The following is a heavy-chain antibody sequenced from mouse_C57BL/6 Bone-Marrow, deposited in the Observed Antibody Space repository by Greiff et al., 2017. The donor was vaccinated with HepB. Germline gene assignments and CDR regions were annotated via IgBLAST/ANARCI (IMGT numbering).Heavy chain of an antibody. D-gene: IGHD1-1*01. CDR1: GFTFSDYY. CDR3: ARERGYYYGSSSGYFDY. V-gene: IGHV5-16*01. CDR2: INYDGSST. Sequence: EVMLVESEGGLVQPGSSMKLSCTASGFTFSDYYMAWVRQVPEKCLEWVANINYDGSSTYYLDSLKSRFIISRDNAKNILYLQMSSLKSEDTATYYCARERGYYYGSSSGYFDYWGQGTTLTVSS. J-gene: IGHJ2*01.